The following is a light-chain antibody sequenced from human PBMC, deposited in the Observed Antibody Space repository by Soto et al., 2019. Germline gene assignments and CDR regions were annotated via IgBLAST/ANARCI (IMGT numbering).Light chain of an antibody. CDR1: QSIGRY. CDR3: QQSYTTPYT. Sequence: DIQMTQYPSSLSASVGDRVSITCRARQSIGRYLNWYQQKPGKAPNLLIYAAYSLQSGVPSRFSGSGSWTDVTLTISSLQREYFATDYCQQSYTTPYTFGQGTKLEIK. V-gene: IGKV1-39*01. CDR2: AAY. J-gene: IGKJ2*01.